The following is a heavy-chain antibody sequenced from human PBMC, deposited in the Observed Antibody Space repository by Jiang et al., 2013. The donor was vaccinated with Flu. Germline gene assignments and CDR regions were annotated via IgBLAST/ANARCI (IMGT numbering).Heavy chain of an antibody. CDR3: AGSPAGLYGYFGQ. D-gene: IGHD2-2*02. Sequence: VQLLESGGGLVQPGGSLRLSCAASGFTFSTNSMYWVRQAPGKGLKWVSTISTTGDDTHYADSVKGRFTISRDNSRNTLSLQMNSLRAEDTAVYYCAGSPAGLYGYFGQWGQGTLVTVSS. V-gene: IGHV3-23*01. CDR1: GFTFSTNS. CDR2: ISTTGDDT. J-gene: IGHJ4*02.